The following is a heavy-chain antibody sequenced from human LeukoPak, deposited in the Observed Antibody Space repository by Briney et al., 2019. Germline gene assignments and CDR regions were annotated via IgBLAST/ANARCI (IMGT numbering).Heavy chain of an antibody. CDR2: IRYDGSNK. J-gene: IGHJ3*02. CDR1: GFTFSSYG. Sequence: PGGSLRLSCAASGFTFSSYGMHWVRQAPGKGLEWVAFIRYDGSNKYYADSVKGRFTISRDNSKNTLYLQMNSLRAEDTAVYYCAAARVALDAFDIWGQGTMVTVSS. V-gene: IGHV3-30*02. CDR3: AAARVALDAFDI. D-gene: IGHD6-25*01.